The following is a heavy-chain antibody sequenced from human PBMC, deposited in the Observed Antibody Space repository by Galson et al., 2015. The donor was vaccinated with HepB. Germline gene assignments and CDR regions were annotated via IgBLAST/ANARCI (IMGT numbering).Heavy chain of an antibody. CDR2: VSYDGSHN. CDR3: AREFPLKWLLVGAFDI. V-gene: IGHV3-33*05. D-gene: IGHD3-3*01. J-gene: IGHJ3*02. Sequence: SLRLSCAASGFNFSNYDMHWVRHAPGKGLEWVAIVSYDGSHNHYASSVKDRFSISRDNSRNTLYLQMNNLRAEDTAVYYCAREFPLKWLLVGAFDIWGQGTMVTVSS. CDR1: GFNFSNYD.